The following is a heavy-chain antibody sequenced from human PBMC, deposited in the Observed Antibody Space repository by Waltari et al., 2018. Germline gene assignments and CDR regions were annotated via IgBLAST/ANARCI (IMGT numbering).Heavy chain of an antibody. Sequence: QVQLVHSGAEMKKPGSSVKVSCKSSGVSCTSHASSWVRQAPRQGPEWMGGITHIMTRSNYSQRVPGRVSITEETDTTTDFMELRSLSFDDTDVYDCERDGYESYNQEVEDAFDIWGQGTEVTVAS. CDR2: ITHIMTRS. J-gene: IGHJ3*02. CDR1: GVSCTSHA. D-gene: IGHD2-2*01. CDR3: ERDGYESYNQEVEDAFDI. V-gene: IGHV1-69*10.